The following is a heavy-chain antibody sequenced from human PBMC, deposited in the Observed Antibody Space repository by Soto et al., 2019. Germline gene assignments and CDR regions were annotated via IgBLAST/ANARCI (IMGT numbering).Heavy chain of an antibody. CDR3: VRGRRGDP. CDR1: GGSFTAYY. J-gene: IGHJ5*02. CDR2: IHHSGST. D-gene: IGHD3-10*01. Sequence: PSETLSLTCAVSGGSFTAYYWSWTRQSPDMRLEWIGEIHHSGSTTYNPSVESRVTISVDTSKRQFSLKLTSVTAADTGVYYCVRGRRGDPWGQGTLVTVSS. V-gene: IGHV4-34*01.